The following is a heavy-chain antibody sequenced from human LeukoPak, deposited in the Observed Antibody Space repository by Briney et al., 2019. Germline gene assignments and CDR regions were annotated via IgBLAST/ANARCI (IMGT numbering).Heavy chain of an antibody. CDR3: AKDRRIQLWLGYYFDY. V-gene: IGHV3-30*18. Sequence: GGSLRLSCAASGFTFSSYAMSWVRQAPGKGLEWVAVISYDGSNKYYADSVKGRFTISRDNSKNTLYLQMNSLRAEDTAVYYCAKDRRIQLWLGYYFDYWGQGTLVTVSS. J-gene: IGHJ4*02. CDR1: GFTFSSYA. CDR2: ISYDGSNK. D-gene: IGHD5-18*01.